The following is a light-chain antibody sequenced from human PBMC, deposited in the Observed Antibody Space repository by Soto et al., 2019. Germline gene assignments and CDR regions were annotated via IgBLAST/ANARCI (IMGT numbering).Light chain of an antibody. CDR3: LQRDTYS. V-gene: IGKV1-17*01. CDR2: AAS. Sequence: DLQMTQSPSSLSASVGDRVTITCRASQDIRNDLDWYQQKPGKAPKRLIYAASSLQNGAPSRFSGSGSGTEFTLTISSLQPEDFATYYRLQRDTYSVGGGTKVEIK. J-gene: IGKJ4*01. CDR1: QDIRND.